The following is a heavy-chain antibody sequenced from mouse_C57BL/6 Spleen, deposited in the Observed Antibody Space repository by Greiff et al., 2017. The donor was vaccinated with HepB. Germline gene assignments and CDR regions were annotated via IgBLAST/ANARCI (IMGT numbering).Heavy chain of an antibody. CDR3: ARSGDVKYAMDY. D-gene: IGHD3-1*01. CDR1: GYAFSSYW. Sequence: LVESGAELVKPGASVKISCKASGYAFSSYWMNWVKQRPGKGLEWIGQIYPGDGDTNYNGKFKGKATLTADKSSSTAYMQLSSLTSEDSAVYFCARSGDVKYAMDYWGQGTSVTVSS. J-gene: IGHJ4*01. CDR2: IYPGDGDT. V-gene: IGHV1-80*01.